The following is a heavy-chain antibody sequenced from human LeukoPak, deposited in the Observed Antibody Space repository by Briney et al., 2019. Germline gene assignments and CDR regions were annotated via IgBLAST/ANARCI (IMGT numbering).Heavy chain of an antibody. Sequence: GGSLRLSCAASGFTFSSYAMSWVRQAPGKGLEWVSAISGSGGSTYYADSVKGRFTISRDNSKNTLYLQMNSLRAEDTAVYYCAKGNHYYDSSGTSDYWGQGTLVTVSS. J-gene: IGHJ4*02. V-gene: IGHV3-23*01. CDR3: AKGNHYYDSSGTSDY. CDR1: GFTFSSYA. CDR2: ISGSGGST. D-gene: IGHD3-22*01.